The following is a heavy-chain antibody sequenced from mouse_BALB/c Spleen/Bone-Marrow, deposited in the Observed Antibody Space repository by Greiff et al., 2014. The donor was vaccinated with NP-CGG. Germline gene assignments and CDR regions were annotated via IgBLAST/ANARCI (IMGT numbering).Heavy chain of an antibody. J-gene: IGHJ1*01. D-gene: IGHD2-3*01. CDR1: GFSFTSYV. Sequence: VQLQQSGPGLVAPSQILSITCTVSGFSFTSYVVHWGRQPPGKGLEWLGVIWAGGSTNYNSSLMSRLSISKDNSKSQVFLTMNSLQTDDTAMYYCARVYLWYFDVWGAGTTVTVSS. CDR3: ARVYLWYFDV. CDR2: IWAGGST. V-gene: IGHV2-9*02.